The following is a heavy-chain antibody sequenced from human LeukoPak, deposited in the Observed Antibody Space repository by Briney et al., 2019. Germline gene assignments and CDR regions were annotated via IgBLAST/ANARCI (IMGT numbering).Heavy chain of an antibody. Sequence: SQTLSLICDISGDSVSSDSAAWNWIRQSPSRGLEWLGRTYYRSKWYHDYSVSVKSRITISPDTSKNQFSLQLNSVTPEDTAVYYCARAVAGTEGWFNSWGRGTLVTVSS. J-gene: IGHJ5*01. CDR1: GDSVSSDSAA. D-gene: IGHD6-19*01. CDR3: ARAVAGTEGWFNS. CDR2: TYYRSKWYH. V-gene: IGHV6-1*01.